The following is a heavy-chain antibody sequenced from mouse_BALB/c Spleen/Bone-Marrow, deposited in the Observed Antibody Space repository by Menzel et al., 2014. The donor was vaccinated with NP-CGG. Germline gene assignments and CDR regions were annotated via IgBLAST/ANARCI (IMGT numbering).Heavy chain of an antibody. V-gene: IGHV4-1*02. D-gene: IGHD1-1*01. CDR1: GFDLSRYW. CDR2: INSDSSTI. Sequence: EVQLQESGGGLVQPGGSLKLSCAASGFDLSRYWMSWVRQAPGKGLEWIGEINSDSSTINYTPSLKDKFIISRDNAKNTLYLQMSKVRSEDTALYYCARLGYYGTFAYWGQGTLVTVSA. J-gene: IGHJ3*01. CDR3: ARLGYYGTFAY.